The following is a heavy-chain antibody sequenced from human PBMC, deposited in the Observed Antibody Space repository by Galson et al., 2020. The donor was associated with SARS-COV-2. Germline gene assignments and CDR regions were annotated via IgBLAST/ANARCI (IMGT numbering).Heavy chain of an antibody. D-gene: IGHD3-22*01. V-gene: IGHV4-31*03. J-gene: IGHJ4*02. CDR2: IYYSGST. Sequence: ASETLSLTCTVSGGSISSGGYYWIWIRQHPGKGLEWIGYIYYSGSTYYNPSLKSRVTISVDTSKNQFSLKLSSVTAADTAVYYCARGPDDSSGVDYWGQGTLVTVSS. CDR1: GGSISSGGYY. CDR3: ARGPDDSSGVDY.